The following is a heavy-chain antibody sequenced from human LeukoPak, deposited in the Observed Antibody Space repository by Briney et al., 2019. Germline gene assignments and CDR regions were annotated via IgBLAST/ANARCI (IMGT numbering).Heavy chain of an antibody. CDR3: AKDYDSGWHYFDY. D-gene: IGHD6-19*01. V-gene: IGHV3-9*01. Sequence: GGSLRLSCVASGFTFDDYAMHWVRQAPGKGLEWVSGISWNSGSIGYADSVKGRFTISRDNAKNSLYLQMNSLRAEDTALYYCAKDYDSGWHYFDYWGQGTLVTVSS. CDR2: ISWNSGSI. CDR1: GFTFDDYA. J-gene: IGHJ4*02.